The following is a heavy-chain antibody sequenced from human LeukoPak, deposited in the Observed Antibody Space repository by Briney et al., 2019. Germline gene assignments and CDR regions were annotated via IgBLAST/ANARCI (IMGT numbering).Heavy chain of an antibody. Sequence: GGSLRLSCAASGFTVSSNYMSWVRQAPGKGLEWVSVIDSGGSTYYADSVKGRFTISRDNSKNTLYLQMNSLRAEDTAVYYCARDGLLWFGELSGAFDIWGQGPMVTVSS. J-gene: IGHJ3*02. CDR2: IDSGGST. D-gene: IGHD3-10*01. V-gene: IGHV3-66*01. CDR3: ARDGLLWFGELSGAFDI. CDR1: GFTVSSNY.